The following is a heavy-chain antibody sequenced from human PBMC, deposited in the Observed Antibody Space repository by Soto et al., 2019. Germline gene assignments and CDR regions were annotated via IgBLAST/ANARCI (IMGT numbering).Heavy chain of an antibody. J-gene: IGHJ4*02. CDR3: ATRSPAFDY. CDR2: ITTDKGKT. CDR1: GYTFTSFG. Sequence: ASVKVSCKASGYTFTSFGISWVRQAPGQGLEWMGWITTDKGKTNYAQKFQGRVTMTTDTSTSTAYMELRSLRSDDTAVYYCATRSPAFDYWGQGTLVTVSS. D-gene: IGHD3-16*01. V-gene: IGHV1-18*01.